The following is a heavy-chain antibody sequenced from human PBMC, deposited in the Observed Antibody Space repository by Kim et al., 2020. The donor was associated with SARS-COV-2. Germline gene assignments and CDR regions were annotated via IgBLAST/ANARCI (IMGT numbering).Heavy chain of an antibody. D-gene: IGHD2-2*01. Sequence: DAVKGRFTISRHNSKNTLYLQMNSLRAEDTAVYYCARGYCSSTSCLNFDYWGQGTLVTVSS. V-gene: IGHV3-53*01. J-gene: IGHJ4*02. CDR3: ARGYCSSTSCLNFDY.